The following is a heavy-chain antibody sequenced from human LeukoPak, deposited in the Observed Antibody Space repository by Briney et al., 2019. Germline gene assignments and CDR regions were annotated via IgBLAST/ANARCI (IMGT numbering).Heavy chain of an antibody. D-gene: IGHD3-22*01. J-gene: IGHJ4*02. Sequence: GGSLRLSCAASGFTFSSYAMSWVRQAPGKGLEWVSAISGSGGSTYYADSVKGRFTISRDNSKNTLYLQMNSLRAEDTAVYYCAKGTPQYYDSSGYHSDYFDYWGQGTLVTVSS. CDR2: ISGSGGST. CDR3: AKGTPQYYDSSGYHSDYFDY. V-gene: IGHV3-23*01. CDR1: GFTFSSYA.